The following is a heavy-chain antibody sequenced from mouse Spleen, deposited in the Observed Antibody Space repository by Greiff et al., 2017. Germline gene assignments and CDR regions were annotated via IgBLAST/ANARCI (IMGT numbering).Heavy chain of an antibody. D-gene: IGHD2-1*01. V-gene: IGHV1-69*01. J-gene: IGHJ4*01. CDR2: IDPSDSYT. CDR3: ARWNGNYVADAMDY. Sequence: QVQLQHPGAELVMPGASVKLSCKASGYTFTSYWMHWVKQRPGQGLEWIGEIDPSDSYTNYNQKFKGKATLTVDKSSSTAYMQLSSLTSEDSAVYYCARWNGNYVADAMDYWGQGTSVTVSS. CDR1: GYTFTSYW.